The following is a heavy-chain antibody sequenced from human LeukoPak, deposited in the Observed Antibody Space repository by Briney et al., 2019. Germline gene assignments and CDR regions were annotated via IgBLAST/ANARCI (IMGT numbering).Heavy chain of an antibody. CDR1: GFMFSSNG. D-gene: IGHD2-15*01. V-gene: IGHV3-30*18. CDR2: ISYDGSNK. Sequence: GGSLRLSCAISGFMFSSNGMNWVRQAPGKGLEWVAVISYDGSNKYYADSAKGRFTISRDNSKNTVYLQMNSLRAEDTAVYYCAKDDCSGGSCYLAPGDAFDIWGQGTMVTVSS. J-gene: IGHJ3*02. CDR3: AKDDCSGGSCYLAPGDAFDI.